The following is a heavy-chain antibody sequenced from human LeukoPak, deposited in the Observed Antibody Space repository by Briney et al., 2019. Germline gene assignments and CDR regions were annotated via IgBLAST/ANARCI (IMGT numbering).Heavy chain of an antibody. J-gene: IGHJ4*02. Sequence: PSETLSLTCAVYGGSFSGYYWSWIRQPPGKGLEWIGEINHSGSTNYNPSLKSRVTISVDTSKNQFSLKLSSVTAADTAVYYCARRRTLRYFDWFPFDYWGQGTLVTVSS. D-gene: IGHD3-9*01. CDR3: ARRRTLRYFDWFPFDY. V-gene: IGHV4-34*01. CDR1: GGSFSGYY. CDR2: INHSGST.